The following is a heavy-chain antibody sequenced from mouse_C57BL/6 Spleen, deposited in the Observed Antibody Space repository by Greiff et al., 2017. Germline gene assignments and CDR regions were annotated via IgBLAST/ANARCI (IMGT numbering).Heavy chain of an antibody. CDR2: IYPRSGNT. CDR1: GYTFTSYG. Sequence: VQLQQSGAELARPGASVKLSCKASGYTFTSYGISWVKQRTGQGLEWIGEIYPRSGNTYYNEKFKGKATLTADKSSSTAYMELRSLTSEDSAVYFCARSPTGSYWYFDVGATGTTVTVSS. D-gene: IGHD4-1*02. V-gene: IGHV1-81*01. J-gene: IGHJ1*03. CDR3: ARSPTGSYWYFDV.